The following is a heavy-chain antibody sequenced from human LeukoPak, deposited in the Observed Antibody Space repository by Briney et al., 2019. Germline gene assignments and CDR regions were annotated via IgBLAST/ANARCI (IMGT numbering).Heavy chain of an antibody. J-gene: IGHJ4*02. CDR3: ARDSSDSSSLHGYFDY. CDR1: GFTVSSNY. CDR2: IYSGGAT. Sequence: GGSLRLSCAASGFTVSSNYMSWVRQAPGQGLEWVSVIYSGGATFYADSVKGRFTISRDNSKNTLYLQMNSLRAEDTAVYYCARDSSDSSSLHGYFDYWGQGTLVSVSS. D-gene: IGHD6-13*01. V-gene: IGHV3-66*01.